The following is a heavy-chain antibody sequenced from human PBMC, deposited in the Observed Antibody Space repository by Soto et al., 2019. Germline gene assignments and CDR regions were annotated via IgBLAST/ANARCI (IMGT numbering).Heavy chain of an antibody. CDR2: IYYSGST. CDR1: GGSISSGGYS. V-gene: IGHV4-30-4*07. Sequence: SETLSLTCAVSGGSISSGGYSWSWIRQPPGKGLEWIGYIYYSGSTYYNPSLKSRVTISVDTSKNQFSLKLSSVTAADTAVYYCARGPRLRFSFRYFDYWGQGTLVTVSS. J-gene: IGHJ4*02. CDR3: ARGPRLRFSFRYFDY. D-gene: IGHD4-17*01.